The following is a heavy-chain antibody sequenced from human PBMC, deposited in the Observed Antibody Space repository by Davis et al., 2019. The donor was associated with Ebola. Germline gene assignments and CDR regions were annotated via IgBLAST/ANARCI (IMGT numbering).Heavy chain of an antibody. CDR2: ISYDGSNK. D-gene: IGHD7-27*01. V-gene: IGHV3-30*03. CDR1: GFTFSSYG. Sequence: GESLKISCAASGFTFSSYGMHWVRQAPGKGLEWVAVISYDGSNKYYADSVKGRFTISRDNSKNTAYLQMNSLKTEDTAVYYCTGAADYYYYYGMDVWGQGTTVTVSS. CDR3: TGAADYYYYYGMDV. J-gene: IGHJ6*02.